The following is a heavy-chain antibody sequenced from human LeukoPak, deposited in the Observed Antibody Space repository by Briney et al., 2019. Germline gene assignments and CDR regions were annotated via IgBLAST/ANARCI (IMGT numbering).Heavy chain of an antibody. CDR1: GYTFTSYA. V-gene: IGHV1-2*02. Sequence: ASVKVSCKASGYTFTSYAMNWVRQAPGQGLEWMGWINPDSGGTNYAQKFQGRVTMTRDTSISTGYMELSRLRSDDTAVYYCARSRADSSGYYRFDPWGQGTLVTVSS. J-gene: IGHJ5*02. CDR3: ARSRADSSGYYRFDP. D-gene: IGHD3-22*01. CDR2: INPDSGGT.